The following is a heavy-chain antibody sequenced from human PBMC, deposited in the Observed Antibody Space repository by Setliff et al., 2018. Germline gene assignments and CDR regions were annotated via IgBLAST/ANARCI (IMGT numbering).Heavy chain of an antibody. D-gene: IGHD3-3*01. J-gene: IGHJ6*03. CDR2: IRSKAYGGTT. CDR3: TREASVDFWSGYPYYYYMDV. Sequence: GGSLRLSCVASGFTFSRYWMSWVRQAPGKGLEWVGFIRSKAYGGTTEYAASVKGRFTISRDDSKSIAYLQMNSLKTEDTAVYYCTREASVDFWSGYPYYYYMDVWGKGTTVTVSS. CDR1: GFTFSRYW. V-gene: IGHV3-49*04.